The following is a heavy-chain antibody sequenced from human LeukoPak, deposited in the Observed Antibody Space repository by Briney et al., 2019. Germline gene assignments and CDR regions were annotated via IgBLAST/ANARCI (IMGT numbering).Heavy chain of an antibody. CDR1: GGSISSSSDF. D-gene: IGHD2-21*01. CDR2: VFDSGST. Sequence: ASETLSLTCAVSGGSISSSSDFWGWIRQPPGKGLEWIGSVFDSGSTYYNPSLKSRVTMSVDTSKNQFSLRLSSVTAADTAVYYCATSPRIPHQEFQHWGQGTLVTVSS. CDR3: ATSPRIPHQEFQH. V-gene: IGHV4-39*07. J-gene: IGHJ1*01.